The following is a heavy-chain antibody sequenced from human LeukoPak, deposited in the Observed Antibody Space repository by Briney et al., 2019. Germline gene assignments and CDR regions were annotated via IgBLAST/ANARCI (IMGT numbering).Heavy chain of an antibody. J-gene: IGHJ4*02. Sequence: PGGSLGLSCAASGFTFSSYGMHWVRQAPGKGLEWVAVISYGGSNKYYADSVKGRFTISRDNSKNTLYLQMNSLRAEDTAVYFCAKEGSIYCSGGSCYFDYWGQGTLVTVSS. V-gene: IGHV3-30*18. CDR3: AKEGSIYCSGGSCYFDY. CDR1: GFTFSSYG. D-gene: IGHD2-15*01. CDR2: ISYGGSNK.